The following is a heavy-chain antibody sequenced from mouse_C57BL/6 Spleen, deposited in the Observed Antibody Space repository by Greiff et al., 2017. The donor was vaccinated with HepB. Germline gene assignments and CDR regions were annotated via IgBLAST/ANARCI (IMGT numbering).Heavy chain of an antibody. D-gene: IGHD2-4*01. Sequence: EVMLVESGEGLVKPGGSLKLSCAASGFTFSSYAMSWVRQTPEKRLEWVAYISSGGDYIYYADTVKGRFTISRDNARNTLYLQMSSLKSEDTAMYYCTREGPSNYDGAYWGQGTLVTVSA. J-gene: IGHJ3*01. V-gene: IGHV5-9-1*02. CDR1: GFTFSSYA. CDR2: ISSGGDYI. CDR3: TREGPSNYDGAY.